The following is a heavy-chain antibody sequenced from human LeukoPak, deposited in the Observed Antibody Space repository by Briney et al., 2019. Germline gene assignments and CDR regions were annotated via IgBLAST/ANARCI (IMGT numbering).Heavy chain of an antibody. CDR3: ARNPTLVGPTNGFDY. CDR1: GGTFSSYA. J-gene: IGHJ4*02. V-gene: IGHV1-69*04. CDR2: IIPILGIA. Sequence: SVKVSCKASGGTFSSYAISWVRQAPGQGLEWMGRIIPILGIANYAQKFQGRVTITADKSTSTAYMELSSLRSEDTAVYYCARNPTLVGPTNGFDYWGQGTLVTVSS. D-gene: IGHD1-26*01.